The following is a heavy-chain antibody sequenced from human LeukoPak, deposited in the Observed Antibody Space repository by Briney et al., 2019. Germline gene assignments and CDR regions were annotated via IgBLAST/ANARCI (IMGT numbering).Heavy chain of an antibody. CDR3: AKLTDFWSGYPDY. CDR1: GFTFSSCG. V-gene: IGHV3-23*01. D-gene: IGHD3-3*01. J-gene: IGHJ4*02. CDR2: ISGSGGST. Sequence: GGSLRLSCAASGFTFSSCGMSWVRQAPGKGLEWVSAISGSGGSTYYADSVKGRFTISRDNSKNTLYLQMNSLRAEDTAVYYCAKLTDFWSGYPDYWGQGTLVTVSS.